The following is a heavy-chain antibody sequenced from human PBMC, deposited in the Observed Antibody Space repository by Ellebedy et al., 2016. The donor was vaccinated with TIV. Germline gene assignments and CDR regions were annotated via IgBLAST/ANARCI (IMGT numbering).Heavy chain of an antibody. CDR3: ARDMSRIAVAGTIKRGYAFDI. Sequence: SETLSLXXTVSGGSVSSGSYYWSWIRQPPGKGLEWIGYIYYSGSTNYNPSLKSRVTISVDTSKNQFSLKLSSVTAADTAVYYCARDMSRIAVAGTIKRGYAFDIWGQGTMVTVSS. D-gene: IGHD6-19*01. J-gene: IGHJ3*02. CDR2: IYYSGST. V-gene: IGHV4-61*01. CDR1: GGSVSSGSYY.